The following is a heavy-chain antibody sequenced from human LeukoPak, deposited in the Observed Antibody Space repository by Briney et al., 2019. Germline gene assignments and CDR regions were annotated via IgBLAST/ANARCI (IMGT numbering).Heavy chain of an antibody. CDR2: ISGGGVGRT. D-gene: IGHD3-10*01. CDR3: AKEDPWFGDAFDL. V-gene: IGHV3-23*01. Sequence: GGSLRLSCEASGFTFNSYDMSWVRQAPGKGLDWVSVISGGGVGRTDYADSVRGRFTISRDDSKNTMYLEMNSLTVEDTAVYFCAKEDPWFGDAFDLWGQGTLVTVSS. CDR1: GFTFNSYD. J-gene: IGHJ3*01.